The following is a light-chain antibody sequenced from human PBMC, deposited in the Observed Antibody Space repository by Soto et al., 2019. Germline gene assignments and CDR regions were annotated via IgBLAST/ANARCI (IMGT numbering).Light chain of an antibody. V-gene: IGLV2-14*01. J-gene: IGLJ1*01. CDR2: DVS. CDR1: GSDVGGYKY. Sequence: QSVLTQPASVSGSPGQSITISCTGTGSDVGGYKYVSWDQQLPGKAPKLMIYDVSYRPSGVSDRFSGSKSGNTASLIISGLQAEDEADYYCSSYASSSPFVFGTGTKVTVL. CDR3: SSYASSSPFV.